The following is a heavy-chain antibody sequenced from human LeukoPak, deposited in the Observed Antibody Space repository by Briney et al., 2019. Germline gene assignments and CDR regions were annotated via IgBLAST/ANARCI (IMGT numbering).Heavy chain of an antibody. V-gene: IGHV3-9*01. Sequence: GRSLRPSCAASGFTFDDYAMHWVRQAPGKGLEWVSGISWNSGSIGYADSVKGRFTISRDNAKNSLYLQMNSLRAEDTALYYCAKGLISSGWPNYFDYWGQGTLVTVSS. CDR1: GFTFDDYA. CDR3: AKGLISSGWPNYFDY. D-gene: IGHD6-19*01. J-gene: IGHJ4*02. CDR2: ISWNSGSI.